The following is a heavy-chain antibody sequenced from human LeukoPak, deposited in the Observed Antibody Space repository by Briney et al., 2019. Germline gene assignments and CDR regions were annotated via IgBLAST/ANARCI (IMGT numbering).Heavy chain of an antibody. D-gene: IGHD2-2*01. CDR2: ISGSGGST. V-gene: IGHV3-23*01. J-gene: IGHJ4*02. CDR3: AKDYEYQLLLYVGSDY. Sequence: PGGSLRLSCAASGFTFSSYGMSWVRQAPGKGLEWVSAISGSGGSTYYADSVKGRFTISRDNSKNTLYLQMNSLRAEDTAVYYCAKDYEYQLLLYVGSDYWGQGTLVTVSS. CDR1: GFTFSSYG.